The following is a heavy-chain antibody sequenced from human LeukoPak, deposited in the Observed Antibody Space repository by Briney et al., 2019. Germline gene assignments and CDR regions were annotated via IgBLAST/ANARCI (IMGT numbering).Heavy chain of an antibody. CDR1: GFTFSSFS. CDR2: ITGSSSTI. D-gene: IGHD6-19*01. J-gene: IGHJ4*02. Sequence: GGSLRLSCAASGFTFSSFSMNWVRQAPGKGLEWVSFITGSSSTIYYADSVKGRFTISRDNAKNSLYLQMNSLRAEDTAVYYCARDGHATVAVNFDYWGQGTLVTVSS. V-gene: IGHV3-48*01. CDR3: ARDGHATVAVNFDY.